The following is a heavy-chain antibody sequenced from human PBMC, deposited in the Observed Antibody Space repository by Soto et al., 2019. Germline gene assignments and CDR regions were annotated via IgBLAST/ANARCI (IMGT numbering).Heavy chain of an antibody. CDR1: GFTFSSHG. V-gene: IGHV3-33*01. J-gene: IGHJ6*02. CDR3: ARALRPKGPIYYYGMDV. Sequence: QVQLVESGGGVVQPGRSLRLSCVASGFTFSSHGMHWVRQAPGKGLEWVTVVLFDGSNKYYADSVKGRFTISRDSSKNTLYLQMNSLRVEDTAVYYCARALRPKGPIYYYGMDVWGQGTTVTVSS. D-gene: IGHD4-17*01. CDR2: VLFDGSNK.